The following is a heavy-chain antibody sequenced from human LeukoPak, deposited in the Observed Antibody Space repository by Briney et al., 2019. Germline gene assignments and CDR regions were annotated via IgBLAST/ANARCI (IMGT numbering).Heavy chain of an antibody. CDR1: GYTFTGYY. Sequence: ASVTVSCKASGYTFTGYYMHWVRQAPGQGLEWMGWINPNSGGTNYAQKFQGRVTTTRDSSISTAYLELTRLTSDDTAVYYCTTLSGSPWSGTFDYWGQGSLVIVSS. J-gene: IGHJ4*01. D-gene: IGHD3-3*01. CDR2: INPNSGGT. V-gene: IGHV1-2*02. CDR3: TTLSGSPWSGTFDY.